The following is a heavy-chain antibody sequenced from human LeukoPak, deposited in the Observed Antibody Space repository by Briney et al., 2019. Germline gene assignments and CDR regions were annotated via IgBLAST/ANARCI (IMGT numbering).Heavy chain of an antibody. J-gene: IGHJ4*02. D-gene: IGHD5-24*01. Sequence: GGSLRLSCAASGFSFSNAWMNWVRQAPWKGLEWIGRIKIGTTDYAAPVKDRFIISRDDSKNTLYVQMNSLKTEDTAVYYCTIAPHNPEMPLDYWGQGTLVTVSS. V-gene: IGHV3-15*01. CDR1: GFSFSNAW. CDR2: IKIGTT. CDR3: TIAPHNPEMPLDY.